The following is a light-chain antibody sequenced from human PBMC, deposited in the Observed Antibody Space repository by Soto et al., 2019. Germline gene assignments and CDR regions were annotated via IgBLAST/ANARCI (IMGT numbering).Light chain of an antibody. Sequence: DIQMTQSPSSLSASVVDRVTITFRASQSISSYLNWYQQKPGKAPKLLIYAASSLQSGVPSRFSGSGSGTDFTLTISSLQPEDFATYYCQQSYSTVWTFGQGTKVDIK. J-gene: IGKJ1*01. CDR2: AAS. V-gene: IGKV1-39*01. CDR1: QSISSY. CDR3: QQSYSTVWT.